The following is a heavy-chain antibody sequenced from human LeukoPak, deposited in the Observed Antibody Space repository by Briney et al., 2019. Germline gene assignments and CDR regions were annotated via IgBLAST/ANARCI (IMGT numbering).Heavy chain of an antibody. D-gene: IGHD3-10*01. CDR2: IVVGNGNT. V-gene: IGHV1-58*01. CDR3: AAGGAATYYGSHFDY. CDR1: GFTFTSSA. J-gene: IGHJ4*02. Sequence: SVKVSCKASGFTFTSSAVQWVRQPRGQRLEGIGWIVVGNGNTNYAQKFQERVTITIDMSTSTAYMKLSSLRSEDTAVYYCAAGGAATYYGSHFDYWGQGTLVTVSS.